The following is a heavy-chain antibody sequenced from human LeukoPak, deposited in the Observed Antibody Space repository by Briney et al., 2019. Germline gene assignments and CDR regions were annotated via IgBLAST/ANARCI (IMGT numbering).Heavy chain of an antibody. D-gene: IGHD3-22*01. V-gene: IGHV1-2*02. J-gene: IGHJ4*02. Sequence: ASVKVSCKASGYTFTGYYMHWVQQAPGQGLEWMGWINPNSGGTNYAQKFQGRVTMTRDTSISTAYMELSRLRSDDTAVYYCARDYYDSGGYEDYWGQGTLVTVSS. CDR2: INPNSGGT. CDR1: GYTFTGYY. CDR3: ARDYYDSGGYEDY.